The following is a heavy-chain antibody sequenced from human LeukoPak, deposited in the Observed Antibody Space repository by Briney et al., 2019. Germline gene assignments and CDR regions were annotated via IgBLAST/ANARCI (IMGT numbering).Heavy chain of an antibody. CDR1: GGTFSSYA. V-gene: IGHV1-69*01. CDR3: ARVGKGYCSGGSCYYFDY. Sequence: GSSVKVSCKASGGTFSSYAISWVRQAPGQGLAWMGGIIPIFGTANYAQKFQGRVTITADESTSTAYMELSSLRSEDTAVYYCARVGKGYCSGGSCYYFDYWGQGTLVTVSS. J-gene: IGHJ4*02. D-gene: IGHD2-15*01. CDR2: IIPIFGTA.